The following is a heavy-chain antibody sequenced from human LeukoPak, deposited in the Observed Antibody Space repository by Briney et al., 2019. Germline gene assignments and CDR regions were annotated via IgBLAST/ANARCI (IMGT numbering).Heavy chain of an antibody. D-gene: IGHD1-26*01. CDR2: IIPIFGTA. CDR1: GGTFSRYA. J-gene: IGHJ4*02. Sequence: AASVKVSCKASGGTFSRYAISWVRQAPGQGLEWMGGIIPIFGTANYAQKFQGRVTITADESTSTAYMELSSLRSEDTAVYYCARDGGIRGSFDYWGQGTLVTVSS. CDR3: ARDGGIRGSFDY. V-gene: IGHV1-69*13.